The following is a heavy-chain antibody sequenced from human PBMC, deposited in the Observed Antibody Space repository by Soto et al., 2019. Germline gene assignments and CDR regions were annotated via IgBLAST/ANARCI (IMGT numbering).Heavy chain of an antibody. CDR3: ARGPPKPAGGTIFGVVKLYYYYYGMDV. CDR2: INHSGST. D-gene: IGHD3-3*01. V-gene: IGHV4-34*01. J-gene: IGHJ6*02. CDR1: GGSFSGYY. Sequence: SETLSLTCAVYGGSFSGYYWSWIRQPPGEGLEWIGEINHSGSTNYNPSLKGRVTISVDTSKNQFSLKLSSVTAADTAVYYCARGPPKPAGGTIFGVVKLYYYYYGMDVSGQGTTVTVSS.